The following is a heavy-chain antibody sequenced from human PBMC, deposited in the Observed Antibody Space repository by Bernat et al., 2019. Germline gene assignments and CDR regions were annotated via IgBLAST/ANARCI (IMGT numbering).Heavy chain of an antibody. CDR3: ARGGRWNRRAAIDY. CDR2: INHSGST. V-gene: IGHV4-34*01. J-gene: IGHJ4*02. CDR1: GGSFSGYY. Sequence: QVQLQQWGAGLLKPSETLSLTCAVYGGSFSGYYWSWIRQPPGKGLEWIGEINHSGSTNYNPSLKSRVTISVDTSKNQFSLKLSYVTAADTAVYYCARGGRWNRRAAIDYRGQGTLVTVS. D-gene: IGHD2-15*01.